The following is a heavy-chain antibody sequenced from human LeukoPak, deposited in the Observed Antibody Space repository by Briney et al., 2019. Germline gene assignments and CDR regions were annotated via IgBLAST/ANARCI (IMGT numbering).Heavy chain of an antibody. CDR3: ASGSGSYRTPYYYMDV. V-gene: IGHV3-53*01. Sequence: GGSLRLSCAASGFTVSSNYMSWVRQAPGKGLEWVSVVYSGGSTYYADSVKGRFTISRDNSKNTLYLQMNSLRAEDTAVYYCASGSGSYRTPYYYMDVWGTGTTVTVSS. J-gene: IGHJ6*03. D-gene: IGHD3-10*01. CDR1: GFTVSSNY. CDR2: VYSGGST.